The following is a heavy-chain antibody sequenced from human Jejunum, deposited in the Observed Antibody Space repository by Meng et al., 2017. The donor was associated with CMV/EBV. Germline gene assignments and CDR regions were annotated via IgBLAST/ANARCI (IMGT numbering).Heavy chain of an antibody. Sequence: TLANYPMSWVRQAPGKGPEWVGFIRSKAYSGTTEYAASVKGRFTISRDNSKNIAYLQMNSLKTEDTAVYYCASAGHSASLNWLGPWGLGTLVTVSS. J-gene: IGHJ5*02. D-gene: IGHD2-2*01. CDR1: TLANYP. CDR3: ASAGHSASLNWLGP. V-gene: IGHV3-49*02. CDR2: IRSKAYSGTT.